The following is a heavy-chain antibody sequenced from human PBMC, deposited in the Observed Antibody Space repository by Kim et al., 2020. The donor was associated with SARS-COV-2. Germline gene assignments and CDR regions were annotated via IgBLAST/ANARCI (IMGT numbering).Heavy chain of an antibody. CDR2: IYYSGST. CDR1: GGSISSGGYY. CDR3: ARSSSCPHFDY. J-gene: IGHJ4*01. Sequence: SETLSLTCTFSGGSISSGGYYWSWIRQHPGKGLEWIGYIYYSGSTYYNPSLKSRVTISVDTSSNHNNQFSLRLSSVTAAATAVYYFARSSSCPHFDYWG. D-gene: IGHD6-13*01. V-gene: IGHV4-31*03.